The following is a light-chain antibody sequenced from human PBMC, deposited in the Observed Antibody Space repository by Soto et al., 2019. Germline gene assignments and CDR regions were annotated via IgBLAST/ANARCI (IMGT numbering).Light chain of an antibody. Sequence: IQMTQSPSSLSASVEDRVTITCRASQIIHTSLNWYQQHPGKAPKVLLYGASNLRGGVPSRFSGSASGSDFTLTITSLQPEDFAIYYCQQNYSPPSITFGQGTRLDIK. V-gene: IGKV1-39*01. J-gene: IGKJ5*01. CDR3: QQNYSPPSIT. CDR2: GAS. CDR1: QIIHTS.